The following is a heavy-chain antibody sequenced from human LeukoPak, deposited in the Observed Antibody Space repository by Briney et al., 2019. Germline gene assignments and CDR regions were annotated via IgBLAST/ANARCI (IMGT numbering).Heavy chain of an antibody. CDR2: IIPIFGTA. CDR3: ARDARGPYEDDAFDI. CDR1: GYTFTSYY. V-gene: IGHV1-69*06. J-gene: IGHJ3*02. Sequence: GASVKISCKASGYTFTSYYMHWVRQAPGQGLEWMGGIIPIFGTANYAQKFQGRVTITADKSTSTAYMELSSLRSEDTAVYYCARDARGPYEDDAFDIWGQGTMVTVSS. D-gene: IGHD3-16*01.